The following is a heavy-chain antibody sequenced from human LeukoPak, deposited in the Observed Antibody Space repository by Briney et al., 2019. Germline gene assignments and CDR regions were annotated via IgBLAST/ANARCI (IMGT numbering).Heavy chain of an antibody. J-gene: IGHJ6*03. D-gene: IGHD4-17*01. CDR1: GGSISSYY. Sequence: SETLSLTCTISGGSISSYYWGWIRQPPGKGLEWIGSIYYSGSTYYNPSLKSRVTISVDTSKNQFSLKLSSVTAADTAVYYCARDRGDYDHYYYYYMDVWGKGTTVTVSS. CDR2: IYYSGST. CDR3: ARDRGDYDHYYYYYMDV. V-gene: IGHV4-39*07.